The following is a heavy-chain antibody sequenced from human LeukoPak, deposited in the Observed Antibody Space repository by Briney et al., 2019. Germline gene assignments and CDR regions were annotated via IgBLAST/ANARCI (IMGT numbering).Heavy chain of an antibody. V-gene: IGHV3-30*04. D-gene: IGHD1-26*01. CDR3: ARSRDTGGHFDY. CDR2: ISYDGSKK. CDR1: GFTFSTYA. J-gene: IGHJ4*02. Sequence: GGSLRLSCAASGFTFSTYAIHWVRQAPGKGPEGVAVISYDGSKKFYADSLKGRFTISRDNSKNTLYLQMNSLRAEDTGVYYCARSRDTGGHFDYWGQGTLVTVS.